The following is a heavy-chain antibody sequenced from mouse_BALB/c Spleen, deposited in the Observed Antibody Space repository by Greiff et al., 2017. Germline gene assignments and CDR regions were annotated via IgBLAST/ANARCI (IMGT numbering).Heavy chain of an antibody. J-gene: IGHJ3*01. Sequence: VQLQQSGAELVRPGVSVKISCKGSGYTFTDYAMHWVKQSHAKSLEWIGVISTYYGDASYNQKFKGKATMTVDKSSSTAYMELARLTSEDSAIYYCVSANWGTWFAYWGQGTLVTVSA. CDR1: GYTFTDYA. CDR3: VSANWGTWFAY. V-gene: IGHV1S137*01. D-gene: IGHD4-1*01. CDR2: ISTYYGDA.